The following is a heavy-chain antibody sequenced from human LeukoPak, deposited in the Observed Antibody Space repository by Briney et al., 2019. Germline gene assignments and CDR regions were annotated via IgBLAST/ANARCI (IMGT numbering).Heavy chain of an antibody. CDR2: INQDGGEK. Sequence: SGGSLRLSCAASGFTFSTYTMHWVRQAPGKGLEWVANINQDGGEKYYVDSVKGRFTISRDNAKNSLYLQMNSLRAEDTAVYHCATGRSCTTCYLPDYWGQGTLVTVSS. J-gene: IGHJ4*02. CDR3: ATGRSCTTCYLPDY. V-gene: IGHV3-7*01. D-gene: IGHD2-2*01. CDR1: GFTFSTYT.